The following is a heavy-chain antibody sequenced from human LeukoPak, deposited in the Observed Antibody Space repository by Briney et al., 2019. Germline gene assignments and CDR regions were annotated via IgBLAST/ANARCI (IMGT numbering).Heavy chain of an antibody. Sequence: PGESLQISCQGSGYKFTSYWIGWVRQMPGKGLEWVGIIYPSDSDSRYSPSFQGQVTISADKSTSTAYLQWSSLKASDTAMYYCARLLNYYDISGPFDYWGQGTLVTVSS. CDR2: IYPSDSDS. CDR1: GYKFTSYW. CDR3: ARLLNYYDISGPFDY. V-gene: IGHV5-51*01. J-gene: IGHJ4*02. D-gene: IGHD3-22*01.